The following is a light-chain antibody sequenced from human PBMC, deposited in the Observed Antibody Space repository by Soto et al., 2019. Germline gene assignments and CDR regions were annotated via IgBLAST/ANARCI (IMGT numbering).Light chain of an antibody. CDR2: AAS. CDR1: QGISNY. J-gene: IGKJ1*01. CDR3: QKYDSAPWT. V-gene: IGKV1-27*01. Sequence: DIEMTQSPSSLSASVGDRVTITCRASQGISNYLAWYQQRPGKVPKPLIYAASTLQSGVPSRFSGSGSGTDFTLTISSLQPEDVATYYCQKYDSAPWTFGQGTEVEIK.